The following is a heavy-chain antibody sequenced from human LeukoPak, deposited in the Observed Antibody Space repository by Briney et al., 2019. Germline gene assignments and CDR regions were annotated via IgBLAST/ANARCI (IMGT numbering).Heavy chain of an antibody. Sequence: PGGSLRLSCTASGFTFGDYAMSWFRQAPGERLEWVGFIRSKAYGGTTEYAASVKGRFTISRDDSKSIAYLQMNSLKTEDTAVYYCTRGEMAWGEYYFDYWGQGTLVTVSS. CDR2: IRSKAYGGTT. D-gene: IGHD5-24*01. CDR1: GFTFGDYA. J-gene: IGHJ4*02. V-gene: IGHV3-49*03. CDR3: TRGEMAWGEYYFDY.